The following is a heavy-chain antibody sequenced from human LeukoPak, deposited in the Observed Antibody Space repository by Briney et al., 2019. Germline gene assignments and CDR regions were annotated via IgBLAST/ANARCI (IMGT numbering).Heavy chain of an antibody. CDR3: AGIPFRYCDSSGYYY. D-gene: IGHD3-22*01. V-gene: IGHV4-59*11. J-gene: IGHJ4*02. CDR1: GGSISSHY. CDR2: IYYSGST. Sequence: PSETLSLTCTVSGGSISSHYWSWIRQPPGKGLEWIGYIYYSGSTNYNPSHKSRVTISVDTSKNQFSLKLSSVTAADTAVYYCAGIPFRYCDSSGYYYWGQGTLVTVSS.